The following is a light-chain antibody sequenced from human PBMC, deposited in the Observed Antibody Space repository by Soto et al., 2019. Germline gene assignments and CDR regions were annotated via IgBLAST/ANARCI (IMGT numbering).Light chain of an antibody. V-gene: IGKV1-5*03. J-gene: IGKJ1*01. CDR2: KAS. CDR3: QNNNSYQEV. CDR1: QTISSW. Sequence: DIQMTQSPSTLSGSVGDRVTITCRASQTISSWLAWYQQKPGKAPKLLIYKASTLKSGVPSRFSGSGSGTEFPLTIGSRQLDFFTTYYCQNNNSYQEVFGQGTKV.